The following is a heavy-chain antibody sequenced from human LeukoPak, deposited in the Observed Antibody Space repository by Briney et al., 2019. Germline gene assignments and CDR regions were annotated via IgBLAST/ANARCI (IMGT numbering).Heavy chain of an antibody. Sequence: GGSLRLSCAASGFTFSSYEMNWVRQAPGKGLEWVAVISYDGSNKYYADSVKGRFTISRDNSKNTLYLQMNSLRAEDTAVYYCAKLTDSSSWFDYWGQGTLVTVSS. CDR1: GFTFSSYE. V-gene: IGHV3-30*18. D-gene: IGHD6-13*01. CDR2: ISYDGSNK. CDR3: AKLTDSSSWFDY. J-gene: IGHJ4*02.